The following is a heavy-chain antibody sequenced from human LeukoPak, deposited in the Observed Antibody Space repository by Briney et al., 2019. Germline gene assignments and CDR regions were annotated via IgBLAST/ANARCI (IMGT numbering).Heavy chain of an antibody. V-gene: IGHV1-69*05. CDR2: IIPIFGTA. J-gene: IGHJ6*03. CDR3: ARSHSYGYYYYYYYMDV. D-gene: IGHD5-18*01. Sequence: ASVKVSCKASGGTFSSYAISWVRQAPGQGLEWMGRIIPIFGTANYAQKFQGRVTITTDESTSTAYMELSSLRSEDTAVYYCARSHSYGYYYYYYYMDVRGKGTTVTVSS. CDR1: GGTFSSYA.